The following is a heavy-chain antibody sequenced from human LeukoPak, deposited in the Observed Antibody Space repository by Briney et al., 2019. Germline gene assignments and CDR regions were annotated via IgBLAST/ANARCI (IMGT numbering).Heavy chain of an antibody. Sequence: SETLSLTCTVSGGSVSSGSYHWSWIRQPAGKGLEWLGRIYTNGITHYNPSLKSRVTMSIDTSKNQFSLKLSSVTAADTAVYYCARDPVGHCSGGSCPPGYYYGMDVWDQGTTVTVSS. CDR3: ARDPVGHCSGGSCPPGYYYGMDV. CDR1: GGSVSSGSYH. CDR2: IYTNGIT. J-gene: IGHJ6*02. D-gene: IGHD2-15*01. V-gene: IGHV4-61*02.